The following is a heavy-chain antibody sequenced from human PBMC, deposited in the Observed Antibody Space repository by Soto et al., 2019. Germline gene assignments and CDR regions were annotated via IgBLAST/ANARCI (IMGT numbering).Heavy chain of an antibody. CDR3: ASDDRAHSGYDARGTFDY. CDR1: GYSISSGYY. CDR2: IYHSGST. V-gene: IGHV4-38-2*02. Sequence: SETLSLTCTVSGYSISSGYYWGWIRQPPGKGLEWIGSIYHSGSTYYNPSLKSRVTISVDTSKNQFSLKLSSVTAADTAVYYCASDDRAHSGYDARGTFDYWGQGTLVTVSS. D-gene: IGHD5-12*01. J-gene: IGHJ4*02.